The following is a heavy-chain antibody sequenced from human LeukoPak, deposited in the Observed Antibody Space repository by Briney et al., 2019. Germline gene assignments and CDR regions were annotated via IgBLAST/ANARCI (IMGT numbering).Heavy chain of an antibody. CDR1: GFTVSSDY. CDR3: ARHDWFDP. CDR2: IYSGGST. Sequence: PGGSLRLSCAASGFTVSSDYMSWVRQAPGKGLEWVSTIYSGGSTYYADSVKGRFTISRDNSKNTLYLQMNSLRAEDTAVYYCARHDWFDPWGRGTLVTVSS. J-gene: IGHJ5*02. V-gene: IGHV3-53*01.